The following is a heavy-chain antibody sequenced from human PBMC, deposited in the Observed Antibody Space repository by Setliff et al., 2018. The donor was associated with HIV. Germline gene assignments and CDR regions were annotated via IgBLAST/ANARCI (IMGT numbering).Heavy chain of an antibody. D-gene: IGHD3-3*01. Sequence: ASVKVSCKASGYTFNNYAMNWVRQAPGQGPELMGWINTNTGNPTYAQGFTGRFVFSLDTSVSAAYLQISSLKAEDTAVYFCARDLKRPNSNFWGGYPIPFDSWGQGTLVTVSS. V-gene: IGHV7-4-1*02. J-gene: IGHJ4*02. CDR2: INTNTGNP. CDR3: ARDLKRPNSNFWGGYPIPFDS. CDR1: GYTFNNYA.